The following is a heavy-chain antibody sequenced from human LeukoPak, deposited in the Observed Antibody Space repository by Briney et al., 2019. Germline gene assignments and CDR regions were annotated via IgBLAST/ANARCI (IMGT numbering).Heavy chain of an antibody. CDR3: ARAPMIVVVFPPRLDF. Sequence: ASVKVFCKTSGYTFTGYYMHWVRQAPGQGLEWMGWTNPNTGGTNYAQKFQGRVTMTSDTSISTAYMELSSLKSDDTAMYYCARAPMIVVVFPPRLDFWGQGTLVTVSS. CDR2: TNPNTGGT. V-gene: IGHV1-2*02. J-gene: IGHJ4*02. D-gene: IGHD3-22*01. CDR1: GYTFTGYY.